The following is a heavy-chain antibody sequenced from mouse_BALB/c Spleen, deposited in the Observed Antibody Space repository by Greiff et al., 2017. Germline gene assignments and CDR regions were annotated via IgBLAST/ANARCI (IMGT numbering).Heavy chain of an antibody. CDR3: ARESYGNYLDY. V-gene: IGHV1-4*01. CDR1: GYTFTSYT. CDR2: INPSSGYT. J-gene: IGHJ2*01. D-gene: IGHD2-10*02. Sequence: QVQLQQSGAELARPGASVTMSCKASGYTFTSYTMHWVKQRPGQGLEWIGYINPSSGYTNYNQKFKDKATLTADKSSSTAYMQLSSMTSTDSAVYYCARESYGNYLDYWGQGTTLTVSS.